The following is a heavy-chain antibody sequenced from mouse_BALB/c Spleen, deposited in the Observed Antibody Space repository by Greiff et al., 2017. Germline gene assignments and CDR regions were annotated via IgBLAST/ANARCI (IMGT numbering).Heavy chain of an antibody. V-gene: IGHV5-12-1*01. CDR2: ISSGGGST. D-gene: IGHD1-2*01. J-gene: IGHJ2*01. CDR1: GFAFSSYD. CDR3: ARLTTATYFDY. Sequence: EVQLVESGGGLVKPGGSLKLSCAASGFAFSSYDMSWVRQTPEKRLEWVAYISSGGGSTYYPDTVKGRFTISRDNAKNTLYLQMSSLKSEDTAMYYCARLTTATYFDYWGQGTTLTVSS.